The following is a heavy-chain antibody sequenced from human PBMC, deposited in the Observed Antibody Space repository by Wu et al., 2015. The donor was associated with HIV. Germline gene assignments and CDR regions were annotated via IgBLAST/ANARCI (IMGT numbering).Heavy chain of an antibody. Sequence: QLVQSTAEVKKPGASVRVSCKATGYTFANYGVTWVRQAPGQGLEWMGWINPNSGGTNYAQKFQGRVTMTRDTSISTAYMELSRLRSDDTAVYYCARHSGSDFDPWGQGTLVTVSS. CDR1: GYTFANYG. V-gene: IGHV1-2*02. D-gene: IGHD1-26*01. J-gene: IGHJ5*02. CDR2: INPNSGGT. CDR3: ARHSGSDFDP.